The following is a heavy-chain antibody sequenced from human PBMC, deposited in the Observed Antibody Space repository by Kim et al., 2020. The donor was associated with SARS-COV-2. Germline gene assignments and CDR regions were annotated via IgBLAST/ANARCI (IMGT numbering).Heavy chain of an antibody. J-gene: IGHJ6*02. Sequence: KGRFTISRDNSKNTLYLQMNSLRAEDTAVYYCAKVGTTTNFYYYYGMDVWGQGTTVTVSS. D-gene: IGHD1-1*01. V-gene: IGHV3-30*02. CDR3: AKVGTTTNFYYYYGMDV.